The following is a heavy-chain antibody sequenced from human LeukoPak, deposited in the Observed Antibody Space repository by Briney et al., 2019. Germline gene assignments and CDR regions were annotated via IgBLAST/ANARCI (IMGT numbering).Heavy chain of an antibody. CDR2: IIPIFGTA. J-gene: IGHJ4*02. D-gene: IGHD5-24*01. CDR3: ASTGKMATTYYFDY. V-gene: IGHV1-69*05. Sequence: SVTVSFKASGGTFSSYAISWVRQAPGQGLEWMGGIIPIFGTANYAQKFQGRVTITTDESTSTAYMELSSLRSEDTAVYYCASTGKMATTYYFDYWGQGTLVTVSS. CDR1: GGTFSSYA.